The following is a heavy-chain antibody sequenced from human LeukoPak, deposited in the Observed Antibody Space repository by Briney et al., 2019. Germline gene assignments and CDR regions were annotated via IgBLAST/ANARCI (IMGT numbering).Heavy chain of an antibody. V-gene: IGHV3-11*01. D-gene: IGHD2-8*01. CDR1: GFIFSDYY. CDR2: ISDGGRPL. CDR3: ARRYCTPSSCYSDY. Sequence: GGSLRLSCAASGFIFSDYYMSWIRQAPGKGLEWVSFISDGGRPLHYADSVKGRFTISRDNAKNSLYLQMNSVRDEDTAVYFCARRYCTPSSCYSDYWGQGALVTVSS. J-gene: IGHJ4*02.